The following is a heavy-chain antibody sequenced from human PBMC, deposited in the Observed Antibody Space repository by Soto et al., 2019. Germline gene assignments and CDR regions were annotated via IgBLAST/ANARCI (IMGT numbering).Heavy chain of an antibody. V-gene: IGHV3-23*01. CDR1: GFTFSSYS. D-gene: IGHD3-10*01. J-gene: IGHJ4*02. CDR3: AKQRAGYGSGSDTFYFDF. CDR2: FRTGGDDGTT. Sequence: GGSLRLSCAASGFTFSSYSMSWVRQAPGKGLEWVSGFRTGGDDGTTYYADSVKGRFTISRDNSKNTLFLQMNSLRAEDTAIYYCAKQRAGYGSGSDTFYFDFWGQGTLVTVSS.